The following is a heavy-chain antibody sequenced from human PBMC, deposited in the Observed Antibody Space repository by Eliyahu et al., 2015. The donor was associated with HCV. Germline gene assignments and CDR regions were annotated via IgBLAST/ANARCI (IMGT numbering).Heavy chain of an antibody. CDR3: ARRGFSAPESRLDH. D-gene: IGHD3-3*01. Sequence: QLQMQESGPGLVEPSETLSXXCTVSGGSIXXGIFYWVWIRQPPGKGLEWIGSXDYSGSTYYNPSLKSRVTISEDMSKNQFSLSLTSVSAADTAVYYCARRGFSAPESRLDHWGQGTLVTVSS. V-gene: IGHV4-39*01. J-gene: IGHJ4*02. CDR1: GGSIXXGIFY. CDR2: XDYSGST.